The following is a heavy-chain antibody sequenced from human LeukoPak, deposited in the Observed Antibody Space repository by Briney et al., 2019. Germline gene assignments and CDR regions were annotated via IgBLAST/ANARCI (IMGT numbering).Heavy chain of an antibody. V-gene: IGHV3-64*01. D-gene: IGHD3-3*01. CDR3: ARRGYIFDYDA. CDR1: GFTFSGYA. J-gene: IGHJ5*02. Sequence: GGSVRLSCAASGFTFSGYAMHWVRQAPGKGLEYVSAISGDGGSTYYANSVKGRFTISRDNSKNTLFLQMGSLRAEDMAVYYCARRGYIFDYDAWGQGTLVTVSS. CDR2: ISGDGGST.